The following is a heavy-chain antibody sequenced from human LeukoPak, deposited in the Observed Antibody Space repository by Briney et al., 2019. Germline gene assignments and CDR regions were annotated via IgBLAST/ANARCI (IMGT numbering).Heavy chain of an antibody. CDR3: ATVVPAARPDY. CDR1: GFTFSSYS. D-gene: IGHD2-2*01. J-gene: IGHJ4*02. Sequence: PGRSLRLSCAASGFTFSSYSMHWVRQAPGKGLEWVAVISYDGSNKYYADSVKGRFTISRDNSKNTLYLQMNSLRAEDTAVYYCATVVPAARPDYWGQGTLVTVSS. CDR2: ISYDGSNK. V-gene: IGHV3-30*03.